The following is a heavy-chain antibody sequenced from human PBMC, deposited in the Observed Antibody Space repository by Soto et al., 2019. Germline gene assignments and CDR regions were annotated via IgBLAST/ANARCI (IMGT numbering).Heavy chain of an antibody. J-gene: IGHJ5*02. Sequence: EVQLLESGGGLVQPGGSLRLSCAASGFTFSNYGMSWVRQAPGKGLEWVSSISSSSSYIYYADSVKGRFTISRDNAKNSLYLQMNSLGAEDTGVYYCARVRPGAPTVTTGGGGWFDPWGQGTLVTVSS. D-gene: IGHD4-17*01. CDR1: GFTFSNYG. CDR3: ARVRPGAPTVTTGGGGWFDP. V-gene: IGHV3-21*01. CDR2: ISSSSSYI.